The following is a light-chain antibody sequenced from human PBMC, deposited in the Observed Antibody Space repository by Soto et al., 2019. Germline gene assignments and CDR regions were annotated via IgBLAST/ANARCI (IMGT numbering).Light chain of an antibody. V-gene: IGKV1-39*01. Sequence: DIQMTQSPSSLSASVGDRVTITCRASQSISTYLNWYQQKVGKAPKLLIYAASSLHRGVPSRFSGSGSETDVTLTISSLQPEDFATYYCQQSYSTPRTFGQGTKLEIK. CDR3: QQSYSTPRT. CDR1: QSISTY. CDR2: AAS. J-gene: IGKJ2*02.